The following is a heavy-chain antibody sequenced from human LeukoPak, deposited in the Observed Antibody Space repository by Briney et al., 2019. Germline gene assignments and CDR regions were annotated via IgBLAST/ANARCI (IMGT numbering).Heavy chain of an antibody. CDR2: INHNGNVN. D-gene: IGHD3-16*01. J-gene: IGHJ6*02. V-gene: IGHV3-7*03. Sequence: GRSLRLSCAASGFTFSSYGMHWVRQAPGKGLEWVASINHNGNVNYYVDSVKGRFTISRDNAKNSLYLQMSNLRAEDTAVYFCARGDGLDVWGQGATVTVSS. CDR3: ARGDGLDV. CDR1: GFTFSSYG.